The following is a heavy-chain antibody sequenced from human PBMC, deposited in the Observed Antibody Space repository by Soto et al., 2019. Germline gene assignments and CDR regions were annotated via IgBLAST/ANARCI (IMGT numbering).Heavy chain of an antibody. V-gene: IGHV3-48*03. Sequence: EMQLVESGGGFVQPGGSLRLSCAASGFTFSSYEMHWVRQAPGKGLEWISYISSTGSGTLYADSVRGRFTMSRDNTKNSVSLQMSSLRAEDTAVYYCVRDLHEPLATDALRVANWGQGTQVTVSS. CDR1: GFTFSSYE. CDR3: VRDLHEPLATDALRVAN. D-gene: IGHD2-8*02. CDR2: ISSTGSGT. J-gene: IGHJ4*02.